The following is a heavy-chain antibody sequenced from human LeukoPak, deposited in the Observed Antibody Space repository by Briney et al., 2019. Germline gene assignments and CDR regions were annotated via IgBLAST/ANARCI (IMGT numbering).Heavy chain of an antibody. Sequence: ASVRVSRKASGYTFTGYYMHWVRQAPGQGLEWMGWINPNSGGTNYAQKFQGRVTMTRDTSISTAYMELSRLRSDDTAVYYCARIRRSGDPQKHYYFDYWGQGTLVTVSS. D-gene: IGHD4-17*01. J-gene: IGHJ4*02. CDR1: GYTFTGYY. CDR3: ARIRRSGDPQKHYYFDY. CDR2: INPNSGGT. V-gene: IGHV1-2*02.